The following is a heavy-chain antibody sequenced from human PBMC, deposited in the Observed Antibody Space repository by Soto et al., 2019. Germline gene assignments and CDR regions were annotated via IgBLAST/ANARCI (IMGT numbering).Heavy chain of an antibody. CDR2: IYYSGST. Sequence: SETLSLTCAVYGGSFSGYYWSWIRQPPGKGLEWIGYIYYSGSTNYSPSLTSRVTISVDTSKNQFSLKLSSVTAADTAVYYCARGGGEFFPIWGQGTMVTVSS. V-gene: IGHV4-59*01. J-gene: IGHJ3*02. CDR1: GGSFSGYY. D-gene: IGHD2-15*01. CDR3: ARGGGEFFPI.